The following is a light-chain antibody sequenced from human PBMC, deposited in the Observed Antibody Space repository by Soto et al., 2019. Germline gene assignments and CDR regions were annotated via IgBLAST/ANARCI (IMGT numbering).Light chain of an antibody. V-gene: IGKV3-15*01. CDR2: GAS. Sequence: EIVLTQSPGTMSDSAVEIVYLYCXASQSVDINLAWYQQKPGQAPRLLIYGASTRATGIPARFSGSGSETEFTLTISSLQSEDFAVYHCQQYSKWPITFGQGTRLEI. CDR3: QQYSKWPIT. CDR1: QSVDIN. J-gene: IGKJ5*01.